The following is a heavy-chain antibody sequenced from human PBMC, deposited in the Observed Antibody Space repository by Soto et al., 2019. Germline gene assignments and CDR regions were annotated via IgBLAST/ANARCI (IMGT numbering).Heavy chain of an antibody. J-gene: IGHJ4*02. D-gene: IGHD2-2*01. Sequence: QVQLVESGGGVVQPGRSLRLSCAASGFTFSSYGMHWVRQAPGKGLEWVAVIWYDGSNKYYADSVQGRFTISRDNSKNTLYLRMNSLRAEDTAVYYCARDYLVVPQRVIDYWGQGTLVTVSS. CDR2: IWYDGSNK. V-gene: IGHV3-33*01. CDR1: GFTFSSYG. CDR3: ARDYLVVPQRVIDY.